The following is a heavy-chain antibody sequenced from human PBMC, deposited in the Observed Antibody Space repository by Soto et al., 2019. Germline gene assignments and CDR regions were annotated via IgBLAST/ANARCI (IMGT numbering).Heavy chain of an antibody. J-gene: IGHJ6*02. V-gene: IGHV1-24*01. CDR3: ASPAISTTPRRDGMDV. Sequence: QVPLVQSGAEVKKPGASVKVSCKVSGYTLTELSMHWVRQAPGKGLEWMGGFDPEDGETIYAQKFQGRVTMTEDTXTXIAYMELSSLRSEDTAVYYCASPAISTTPRRDGMDVWGQGTTVTVSS. CDR2: FDPEDGET. CDR1: GYTLTELS. D-gene: IGHD2-2*01.